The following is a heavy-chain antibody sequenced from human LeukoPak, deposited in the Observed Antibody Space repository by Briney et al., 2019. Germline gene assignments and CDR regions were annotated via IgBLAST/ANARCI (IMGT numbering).Heavy chain of an antibody. CDR1: GFRFSNHA. CDR3: AKAYGDYTFAEYFQD. CDR2: IIGRGGST. Sequence: GGSLRLSCAASGFRFSNHAMSWVRQAPGKGLEGVSSIIGRGGSTNYADSVKGRFTISRDNSKNTLYLQMHDLRAEDTAVYYCAKAYGDYTFAEYFQDWGQGTLVAVSS. D-gene: IGHD4-17*01. J-gene: IGHJ1*01. V-gene: IGHV3-23*01.